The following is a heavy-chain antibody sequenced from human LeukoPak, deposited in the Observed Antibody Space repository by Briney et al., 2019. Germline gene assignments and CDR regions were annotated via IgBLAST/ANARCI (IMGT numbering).Heavy chain of an antibody. CDR3: ASDFRVSKKRGSFDP. V-gene: IGHV1-2*02. CDR1: GYTFTGYY. CDR2: INPNSGGT. J-gene: IGHJ5*02. Sequence: ASVKVSCKASGYTFTGYYMHWVRQAPGQGLEWMGWINPNSGGTNYAQKFQGRVTMTRDTSISTAYMELSRLRSDDTAVYYCASDFRVSKKRGSFDPWGQGTLVTVSS. D-gene: IGHD3-10*01.